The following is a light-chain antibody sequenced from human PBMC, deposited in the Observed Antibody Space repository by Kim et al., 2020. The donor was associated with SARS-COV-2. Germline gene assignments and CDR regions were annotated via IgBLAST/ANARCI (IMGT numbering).Light chain of an antibody. Sequence: ASVGDRVTITCRASQVISSTLAWYQQKPGKTPKLLIYDASTLESGVPSRFSGSGSGTDFTLTISSLQPEDFATYYCQHFNNYPLTFGGGTKVDIK. J-gene: IGKJ4*01. CDR1: QVISST. CDR2: DAS. V-gene: IGKV1D-13*01. CDR3: QHFNNYPLT.